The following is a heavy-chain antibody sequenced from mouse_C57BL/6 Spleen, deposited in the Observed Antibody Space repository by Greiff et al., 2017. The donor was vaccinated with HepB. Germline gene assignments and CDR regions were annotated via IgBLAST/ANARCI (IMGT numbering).Heavy chain of an antibody. CDR2: IHPNSGST. V-gene: IGHV1-64*01. D-gene: IGHD1-1*01. CDR1: GYTFTSYW. CDR3: EKLITTVVDYAMDY. J-gene: IGHJ4*01. Sequence: VQLQQPGAELVKPGASVKLSCKASGYTFTSYWMHWVKQRPGQGLEWIGMIHPNSGSTNYNEKFKSKATLTVDKSSSTAYMQLSSLTSEDSAVYYCEKLITTVVDYAMDYWGQGTSVTVSS.